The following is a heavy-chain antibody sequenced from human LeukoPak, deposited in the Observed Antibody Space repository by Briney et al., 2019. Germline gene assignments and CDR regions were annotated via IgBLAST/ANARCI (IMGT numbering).Heavy chain of an antibody. CDR3: ARAPYSGSYFFDY. V-gene: IGHV4-34*01. CDR2: INHSGST. D-gene: IGHD1-26*01. CDR1: GGSFSGYY. J-gene: IGHJ4*02. Sequence: PSETLSLTCAVYGGSFSGYYWSWIRQPPGKGLEWIGEINHSGSTNYNPSLKSRVTISVDTSKNQFSLKLSSVTAADTAVYYCARAPYSGSYFFDYWGQGTLVTVSS.